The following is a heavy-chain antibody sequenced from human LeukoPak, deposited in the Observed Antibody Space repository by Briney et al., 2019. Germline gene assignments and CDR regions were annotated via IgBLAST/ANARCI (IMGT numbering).Heavy chain of an antibody. Sequence: PSETLSLTCSVSGYSMKTGYYWGWIRQSPGNGLEWIASIYHTGSAYYNPSLKSRVIISADTSKNQFSLRLTSVTAADTAVYYCARDSPPLYYDSTWSIDPWGQGTLVTVSS. D-gene: IGHD3-9*01. J-gene: IGHJ5*02. CDR3: ARDSPPLYYDSTWSIDP. CDR2: IYHTGSA. CDR1: GYSMKTGYY. V-gene: IGHV4-38-2*02.